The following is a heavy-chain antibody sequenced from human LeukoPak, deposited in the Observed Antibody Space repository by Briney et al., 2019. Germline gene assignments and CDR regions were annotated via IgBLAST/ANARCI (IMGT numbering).Heavy chain of an antibody. CDR2: ISWNSGSI. CDR1: GFTFGDYA. Sequence: PGGSLRLSCAASGFTFGDYAMHWVRQAPGKGLEWVSGISWNSGSIGYADSVKGRFTISRDNAKNSLYLQMNSLRAEDTALYYCAKSTLLWFGELLGDFDYWGQGTLVTVSS. D-gene: IGHD3-10*01. J-gene: IGHJ4*02. CDR3: AKSTLLWFGELLGDFDY. V-gene: IGHV3-9*01.